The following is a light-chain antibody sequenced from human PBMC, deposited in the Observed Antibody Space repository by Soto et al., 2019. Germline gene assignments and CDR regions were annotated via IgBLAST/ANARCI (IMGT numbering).Light chain of an antibody. CDR1: QAVPNN. CDR3: QQYYSYPIT. J-gene: IGKJ5*01. V-gene: IGKV1-9*01. CDR2: EES. Sequence: DIHLTQSPSFLSASVGARVTITCRPSQAVPNNMAWYQQKLGKPPKIVIYEESTLHSGVPSRFRGSGSGTDFTLTISCLQSEDFETYYCQQYYSYPITFGQGTRLEIK.